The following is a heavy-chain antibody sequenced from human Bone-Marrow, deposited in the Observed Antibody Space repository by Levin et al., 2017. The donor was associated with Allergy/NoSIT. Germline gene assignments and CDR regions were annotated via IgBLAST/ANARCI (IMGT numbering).Heavy chain of an antibody. D-gene: IGHD3-16*01. J-gene: IGHJ3*02. CDR2: ISARRTTM. CDR1: GFTFSNSG. V-gene: IGHV3-48*01. CDR3: ARDEESFGDAFDI. Sequence: GGSLRLSCVASGFTFSNSGMHWVRQAPGKGLEWVSYISARRTTMYYADSVKGRFTISRDDAKNTLYLQMSSLRAEDTAVYYCARDEESFGDAFDIWGQGTRVTVSS.